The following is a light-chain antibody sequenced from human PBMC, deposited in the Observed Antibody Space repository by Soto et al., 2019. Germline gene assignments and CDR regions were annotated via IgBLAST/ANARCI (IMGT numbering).Light chain of an antibody. V-gene: IGKV1-5*03. CDR1: QSISSW. J-gene: IGKJ1*01. CDR3: QQYSDNWT. Sequence: DIQMTQSPSTLSASVGDRVTITCRASQSISSWLAWYHQKPGTAPKLLIYKASTLQSGVPSRFSGSGSGTEFTLTISSLQPDDFATYYCQQYSDNWTFGQGTKVEIK. CDR2: KAS.